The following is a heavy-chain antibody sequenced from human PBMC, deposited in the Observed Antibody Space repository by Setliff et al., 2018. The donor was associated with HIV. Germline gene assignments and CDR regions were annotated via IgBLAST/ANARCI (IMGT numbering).Heavy chain of an antibody. CDR1: GFTVSDAW. Sequence: GGSLRLSCTASGFTVSDAWIHWVRQAPGKGLEWVGRIKRKFEGETTDYAAPVKGRFIISRDDSKNTVYLQMNSLQTEDTAVYYCTDSLTGYYNGYYYYYMDVWGKGTTVTVSS. CDR2: IKRKFEGETT. J-gene: IGHJ6*03. V-gene: IGHV3-15*07. CDR3: TDSLTGYYNGYYYYYMDV. D-gene: IGHD3-9*01.